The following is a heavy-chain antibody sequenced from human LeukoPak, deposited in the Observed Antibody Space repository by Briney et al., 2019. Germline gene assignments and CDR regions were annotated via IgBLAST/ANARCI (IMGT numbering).Heavy chain of an antibody. CDR1: GYNFSGYY. Sequence: GASVKVSCKASGYNFSGYYMHWVRQAPGQGLEWMGRINPNSGGTNYAQKFQGRVTMTRDTSISTAYMELTRLTSDDTAVYCCARERAVQGYCSGGRCYINDYWGQGTLVTVSS. D-gene: IGHD2-15*01. CDR3: ARERAVQGYCSGGRCYINDY. CDR2: INPNSGGT. J-gene: IGHJ4*02. V-gene: IGHV1-2*06.